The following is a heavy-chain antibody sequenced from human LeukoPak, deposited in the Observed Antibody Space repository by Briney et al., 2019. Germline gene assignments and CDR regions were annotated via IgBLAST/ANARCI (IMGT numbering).Heavy chain of an antibody. V-gene: IGHV3-30*18. CDR2: ISYDGSNK. CDR3: AKTDDSSGYFDY. Sequence: GGSLRLSCAASGFTFSSYGMHWVRQAPGKGLEWVAVISYDGSNKYYADSVKGRFTISRDNSKNTLYLQMNSLRAEDTAVYYCAKTDDSSGYFDYWGQGTLVTVSS. CDR1: GFTFSSYG. J-gene: IGHJ4*02. D-gene: IGHD3-22*01.